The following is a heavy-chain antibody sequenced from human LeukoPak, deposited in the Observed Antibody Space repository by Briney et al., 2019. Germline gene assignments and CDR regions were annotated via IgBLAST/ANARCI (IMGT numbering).Heavy chain of an antibody. CDR1: GFTFSSYS. CDR3: ARARGMMTTVTTSDY. Sequence: GGSLRLSCAASGFTFSSYSMNWVRQAPGKGLEWVSSISSSSSYIYYADSVKGRFTISRDNAKNSLYLQMNSLRAEDTAGYYCARARGMMTTVTTSDYWGQGTLVTVSS. CDR2: ISSSSSYI. J-gene: IGHJ4*02. V-gene: IGHV3-21*01. D-gene: IGHD4-17*01.